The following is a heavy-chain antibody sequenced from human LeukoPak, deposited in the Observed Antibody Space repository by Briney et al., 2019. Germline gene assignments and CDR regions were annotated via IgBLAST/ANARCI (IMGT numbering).Heavy chain of an antibody. Sequence: GGSLRLSCAASGFTFSTYVMQWVRQAPGKGLEWVAGTSVDGISKYYADSVKGRFIISRDNSKNTLDLQMNSLRAEDTAVYYCVRAGSSSGYCDVFDIWGQGTLVTVSS. J-gene: IGHJ3*02. D-gene: IGHD3-22*01. CDR1: GFTFSTYV. V-gene: IGHV3-30-3*01. CDR2: TSVDGISK. CDR3: VRAGSSSGYCDVFDI.